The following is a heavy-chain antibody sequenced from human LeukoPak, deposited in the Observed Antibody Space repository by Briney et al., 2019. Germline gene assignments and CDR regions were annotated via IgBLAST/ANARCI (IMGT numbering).Heavy chain of an antibody. CDR3: ARDKAVVAATFWFDP. D-gene: IGHD2-15*01. V-gene: IGHV1-2*06. Sequence: ASVKVSCKASGYTFTGYYMHWVRQAPGQGLEWMGRINPNSGGTNYAQKFQGRVTMTRDTSISTAYMELSRLRSDDTAVYYRARDKAVVAATFWFDPWGQGTLVTVSS. J-gene: IGHJ5*02. CDR2: INPNSGGT. CDR1: GYTFTGYY.